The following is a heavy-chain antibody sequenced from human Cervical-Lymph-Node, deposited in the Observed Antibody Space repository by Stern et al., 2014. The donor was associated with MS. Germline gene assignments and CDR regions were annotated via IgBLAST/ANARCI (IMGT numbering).Heavy chain of an antibody. CDR1: GFTVSRDS. CDR3: AKDLRAAAGPLDY. J-gene: IGHJ4*02. CDR2: RTNVGSP. D-gene: IGHD6-13*01. V-gene: IGHV3-66*03. Sequence: EVQLVESGGGVIQPGGSLRLSCTASGFTVSRDSMTWVRPAPGKGLAWVALRTNVGSPFYTDSVKGRFTISRDDSKNTVYLHMTSLRAEDTAVYYCAKDLRAAAGPLDYWGQGTLVTVSS.